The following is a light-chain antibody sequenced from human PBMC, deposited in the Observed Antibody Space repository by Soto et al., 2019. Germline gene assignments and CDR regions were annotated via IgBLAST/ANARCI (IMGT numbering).Light chain of an antibody. V-gene: IGKV3-15*01. CDR3: QHYNDWPHT. CDR1: QSVDSN. J-gene: IGKJ1*01. Sequence: EIVMTQSPATLSVSPGEGATLSCRASQSVDSNLAWYQQQPGQAPRLLIYGASTRATGLPAKYSGSGSGTEFTRTISSLQSEDFAVYYCQHYNDWPHTFGRGTKVEIK. CDR2: GAS.